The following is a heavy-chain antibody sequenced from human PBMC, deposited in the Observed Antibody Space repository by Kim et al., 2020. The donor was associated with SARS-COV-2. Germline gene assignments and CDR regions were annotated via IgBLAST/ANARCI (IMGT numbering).Heavy chain of an antibody. Sequence: ASVKVSCKASGYTFTSYGISWVRQAPGQGLEWMGWISAYNGNTNYAQKLQGRVTMTTDTSTSTAYRELRSLRSDDTAVYYCARGPPMTTVIRYYYYGMDVWGQGTTVTVSS. J-gene: IGHJ6*02. CDR1: GYTFTSYG. D-gene: IGHD4-17*01. V-gene: IGHV1-18*01. CDR3: ARGPPMTTVIRYYYYGMDV. CDR2: ISAYNGNT.